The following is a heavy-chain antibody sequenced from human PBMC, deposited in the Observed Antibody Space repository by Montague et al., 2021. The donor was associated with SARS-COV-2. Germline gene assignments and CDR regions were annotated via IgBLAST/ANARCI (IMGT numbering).Heavy chain of an antibody. J-gene: IGHJ6*02. Sequence: SETLSLTCAVSGGSISGYYWSWIRQPPGRGLEWIGDINHSGSTNYNPLLKSRVTISVDTSKNQFSLKLSSVTAADTAVYYCARVDRYWLGIPYYYYGMDVWGQGTTVTVSS. CDR3: ARVDRYWLGIPYYYYGMDV. D-gene: IGHD1-26*01. V-gene: IGHV4-34*01. CDR1: GGSISGYY. CDR2: INHSGST.